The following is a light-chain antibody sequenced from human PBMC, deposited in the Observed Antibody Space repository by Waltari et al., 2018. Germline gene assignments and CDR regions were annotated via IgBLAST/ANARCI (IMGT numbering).Light chain of an antibody. Sequence: SYVLTQPPSVSVAPGETASIACGGNNIGIRSVHWYQQKPGQAPVLVIYSDTDRPSGIPVRFSGSNSGNTATLTISRVEAGYEADYYCQVWDSNNDHAFWVFGGGTNLTVL. CDR2: SDT. V-gene: IGLV3-21*04. J-gene: IGLJ3*02. CDR3: QVWDSNNDHAFWV. CDR1: NIGIRS.